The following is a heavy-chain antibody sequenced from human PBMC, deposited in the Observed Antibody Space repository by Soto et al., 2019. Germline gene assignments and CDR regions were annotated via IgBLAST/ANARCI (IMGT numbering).Heavy chain of an antibody. D-gene: IGHD2-8*01. CDR1: GFTFSNAW. CDR2: IKSKTDGGTT. CDR3: TTDEDCTNGVCYPPFDP. J-gene: IGHJ5*02. Sequence: PGGSLRLSCSASGFTFSNAWMSWVRQAPGKGLEWVGRIKSKTDGGTTDYAAPVKGRFTISRDDSKNTLYRQMNSLKTEDTAVYYCTTDEDCTNGVCYPPFDPWGQGTLVTVSS. V-gene: IGHV3-15*01.